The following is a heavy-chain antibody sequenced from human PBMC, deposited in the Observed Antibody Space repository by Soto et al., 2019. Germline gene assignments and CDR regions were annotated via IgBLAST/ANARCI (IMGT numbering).Heavy chain of an antibody. CDR2: LYYTGNT. CDR3: ARDAAVRPRVFEN. V-gene: IGHV4-61*08. CDR1: GGSVSSGGYF. Sequence: ASETLSLTCTVSGGSVSSGGYFWSWIRQPPGKGLEWIGNLYYTGNTDYNPSLKSRVTISGDTSRNQISLKLNSVTAADTAVYYCARDAAVRPRVFENWSQGTLVTVSS. D-gene: IGHD6-13*01. J-gene: IGHJ4*02.